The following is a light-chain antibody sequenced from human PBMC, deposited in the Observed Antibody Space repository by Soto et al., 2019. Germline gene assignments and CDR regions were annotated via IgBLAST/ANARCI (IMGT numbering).Light chain of an antibody. CDR2: EVN. CDR1: SSDVGGYNY. J-gene: IGLJ2*01. V-gene: IGLV2-8*01. CDR3: SSYGGSNNLI. Sequence: QSVLTQPPSASGSPGQSVTIPCTGTSSDVGGYNYVSWYQQHPGKAPKLMIYEVNKRPSGVPDRFSGSKSGNTASLTVSGLQAEDEADYYCSSYGGSNNLIFGGGTKVTVL.